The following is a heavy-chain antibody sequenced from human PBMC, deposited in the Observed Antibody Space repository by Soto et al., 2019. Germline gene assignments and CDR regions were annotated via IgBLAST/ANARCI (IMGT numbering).Heavy chain of an antibody. D-gene: IGHD3-9*01. J-gene: IGHJ4*02. CDR3: ARTTFYDIFTAYYSLFDY. CDR1: GVSISSGSFY. CDR2: ISDSGSS. V-gene: IGHV4-31*03. Sequence: QVQLQESGSGLVKPSQTLTLTCTVSGVSISSGSFYWCWIRQHPGKGLEWIGHISDSGSSYYNPSLESRVTISVDTSKNQFSLKLSAVTAADTAVYFCARTTFYDIFTAYYSLFDYWGQGTLVTVSS.